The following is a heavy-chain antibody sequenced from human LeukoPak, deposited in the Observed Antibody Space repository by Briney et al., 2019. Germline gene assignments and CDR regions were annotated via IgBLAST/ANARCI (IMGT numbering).Heavy chain of an antibody. CDR2: IYHSGST. CDR1: GGSISSGGYY. CDR3: ARDQSYWAAFDI. J-gene: IGHJ3*02. D-gene: IGHD2-8*02. V-gene: IGHV4-30-2*01. Sequence: SQTLSLTCTVSGGSISSGGYYWSWIRQPPGKGLEWIGYIYHSGSTYYNPSLKSRVTISVDRSKNQFSLKLSSVTAADTAVYYCARDQSYWAAFDIWGQGTMVTVSS.